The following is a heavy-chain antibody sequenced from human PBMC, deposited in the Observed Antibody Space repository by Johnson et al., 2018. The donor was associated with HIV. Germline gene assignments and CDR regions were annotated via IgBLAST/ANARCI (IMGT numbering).Heavy chain of an antibody. V-gene: IGHV3-23*04. CDR1: GFTFDDYA. J-gene: IGHJ3*01. D-gene: IGHD4-17*01. Sequence: EKLVESGGVVAQPGGSLRLSCVASGFTFDDYAMSWVRQAPGKGLQWVSTISGRAGRTDYADSVKGRFTLSRDNSKNSLHLQMNSLRAEDTAVYYCARDATPWGGAYVGYAFDLWGQGTMVTVSS. CDR3: ARDATPWGGAYVGYAFDL. CDR2: ISGRAGRT.